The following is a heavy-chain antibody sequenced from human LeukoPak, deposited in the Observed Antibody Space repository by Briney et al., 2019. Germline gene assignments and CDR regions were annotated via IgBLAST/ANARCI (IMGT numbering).Heavy chain of an antibody. J-gene: IGHJ4*02. Sequence: GRSLRLSCTASGFTFIRYAMSWVCQAPGKRLGWVSAMSCSGGSKYYADSVEGRYTISRDNSKNTLYLQMSSLRAEDTAIYYCATRICSRGSCYFHYWGQGTLVTVSS. CDR2: MSCSGGSK. CDR1: GFTFIRYA. V-gene: IGHV3-23*01. D-gene: IGHD2-15*01. CDR3: ATRICSRGSCYFHY.